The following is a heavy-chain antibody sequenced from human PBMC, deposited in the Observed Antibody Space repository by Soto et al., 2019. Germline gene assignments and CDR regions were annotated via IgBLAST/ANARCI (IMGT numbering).Heavy chain of an antibody. Sequence: QVQLVQSGAEVKKPGSSVKVSCKASGGTFSSYAISWVRQAPGQGLEWMGGIIPIFGTANYAQKFQGRVTITADESTSTAYRELSSLRSEDTAVYYCASGYDFWRGYYTGILDYWGQGTLVTVSS. CDR2: IIPIFGTA. CDR3: ASGYDFWRGYYTGILDY. CDR1: GGTFSSYA. V-gene: IGHV1-69*01. D-gene: IGHD3-3*01. J-gene: IGHJ4*02.